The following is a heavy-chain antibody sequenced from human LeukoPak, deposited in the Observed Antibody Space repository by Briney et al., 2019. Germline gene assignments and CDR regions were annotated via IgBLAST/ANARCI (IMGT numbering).Heavy chain of an antibody. CDR3: YTNWFDP. V-gene: IGHV1-69*02. Sequence: SVKVSCKASGGTFSSYTISWVRQAPGQGLEWMGRIIPILGIANYAQKLQGRVTMTTDTSTSTAYMELRSLRSDDTAVYYCYTNWFDPWGQGTLVTVSS. CDR1: GGTFSSYT. CDR2: IIPILGIA. J-gene: IGHJ5*02. D-gene: IGHD2-2*02.